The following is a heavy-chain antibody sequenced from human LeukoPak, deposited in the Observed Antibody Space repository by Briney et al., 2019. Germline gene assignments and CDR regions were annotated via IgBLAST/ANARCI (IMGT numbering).Heavy chain of an antibody. Sequence: GGSLRLSCAASGFTFSSYSMNWVRQAPGKGLEWVSYISSSSSTIYYADSVKGRFTISRDNAKNSLYLQMNSLRAEDTAVYYCAKRASETGDPSWGQGTLVTVSS. D-gene: IGHD7-27*01. J-gene: IGHJ4*02. CDR1: GFTFSSYS. CDR3: AKRASETGDPS. V-gene: IGHV3-48*04. CDR2: ISSSSSTI.